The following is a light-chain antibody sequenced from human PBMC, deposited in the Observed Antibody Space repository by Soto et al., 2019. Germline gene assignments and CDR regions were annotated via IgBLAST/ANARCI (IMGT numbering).Light chain of an antibody. J-gene: IGKJ1*01. Sequence: EIVLTQSPATLSLSPGERATLSCRASQSVSSYLAWYQQKPGQAPRLLIYDASNRATGFSARFSGSGSGTDFSLTISSLEPEDFGVYYCQQRSNWWTFGQGTKVEIK. CDR1: QSVSSY. CDR2: DAS. CDR3: QQRSNWWT. V-gene: IGKV3-11*01.